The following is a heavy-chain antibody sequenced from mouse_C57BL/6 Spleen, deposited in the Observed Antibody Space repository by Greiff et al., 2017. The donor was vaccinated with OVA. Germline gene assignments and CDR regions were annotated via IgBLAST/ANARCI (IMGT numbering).Heavy chain of an antibody. CDR2: INPNNGGT. CDR3: ASGGLRDY. Sequence: VQLQQSGPELVKPGASVKIPCKASGYTFTDYNMDWVKQSHGKSLEWIGDINPNNGGTIYNQKFKGKATLTVDKSYSTAYIERRTLASEDTACYTCASGGLRDYWGQGTTLTVSS. V-gene: IGHV1-18*01. J-gene: IGHJ2*01. CDR1: GYTFTDYN.